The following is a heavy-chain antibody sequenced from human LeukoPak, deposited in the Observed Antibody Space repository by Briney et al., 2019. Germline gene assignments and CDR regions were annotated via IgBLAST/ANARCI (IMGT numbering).Heavy chain of an antibody. CDR3: AKDYYDSSGLEPNFDY. CDR1: GFTFSSYA. J-gene: IGHJ4*02. CDR2: ISGSGGST. V-gene: IGHV3-23*01. D-gene: IGHD3-22*01. Sequence: GGSLRLSCAASGFTFSSYAMSWVSQAPGKGLEWVSAISGSGGSTYYADSVKGRFTISRDNSKNTLYLQMNSLRAEDTAVYYCAKDYYDSSGLEPNFDYWGQGTLVTVSS.